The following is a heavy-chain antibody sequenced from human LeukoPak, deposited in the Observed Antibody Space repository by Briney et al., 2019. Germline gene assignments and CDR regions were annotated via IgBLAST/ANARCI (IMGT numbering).Heavy chain of an antibody. Sequence: SETLSLTCTVSGVSISSSSYYWGWIRQPPGKGLEWIGSIYYSGSTYYKPSLKSRVTISVDTSKNQFSLKLSPVTAADTAVYYCARHYKVPAGGSYYFEYWGQGNLVTVSS. J-gene: IGHJ4*02. V-gene: IGHV4-39*01. CDR2: IYYSGST. CDR3: ARHYKVPAGGSYYFEY. CDR1: GVSISSSSYY. D-gene: IGHD2-2*01.